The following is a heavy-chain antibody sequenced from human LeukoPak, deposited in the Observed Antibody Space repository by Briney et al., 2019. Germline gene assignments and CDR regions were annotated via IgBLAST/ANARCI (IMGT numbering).Heavy chain of an antibody. CDR3: ARNGDREQPYYFDY. CDR2: IIPILGIA. J-gene: IGHJ4*02. V-gene: IGHV1-69*04. D-gene: IGHD1-26*01. CDR1: GGTFSSYA. Sequence: GASVKVSCKASGGTFSSYAISWVRQAPGQGLEWMGRIIPILGIANYAQKFQGRATITADKSTSTAYMGLSSLRSEDTAVYYCARNGDREQPYYFDYWGQGTLVTVSS.